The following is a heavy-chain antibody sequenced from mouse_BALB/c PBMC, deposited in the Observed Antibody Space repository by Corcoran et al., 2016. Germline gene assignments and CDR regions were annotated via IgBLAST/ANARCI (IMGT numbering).Heavy chain of an antibody. CDR1: GFTFSGFW. CDR2: SNSDGSAI. D-gene: IGHD1-1*01. CDR3: MIYGSSWYFDV. Sequence: EVQLLETGGGLVQPGGSRGLSCEGSGFTFSGFWMSWFRQTPGKTLEWIGDSNSDGSAINYAPSIKDRFTIFRDNDKSTLYLQMSNVRSEDTATYFCMIYGSSWYFDVWGAGTTVTVSS. V-gene: IGHV11-2*02. J-gene: IGHJ1*01.